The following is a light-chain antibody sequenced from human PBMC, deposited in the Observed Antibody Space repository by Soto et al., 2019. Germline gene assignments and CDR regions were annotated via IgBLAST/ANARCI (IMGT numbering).Light chain of an antibody. J-gene: IGKJ5*01. CDR3: QQFGSSPVT. V-gene: IGKV3-20*01. CDR2: GAS. CDR1: QSVSSN. Sequence: EILLTQSPATLSVSPGHRATLACRARQSVSSNLAWYQQKTGQAPKLLIYGASSRATGIPDRFSGSGSGTDFTLNIRTLETEDFAMYYCQQFGSSPVTFGQGTRLEIK.